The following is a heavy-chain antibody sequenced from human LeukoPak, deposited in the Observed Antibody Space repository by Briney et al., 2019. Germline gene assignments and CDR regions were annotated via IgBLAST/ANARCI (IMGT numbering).Heavy chain of an antibody. D-gene: IGHD2-2*01. J-gene: IGHJ4*02. V-gene: IGHV3-23*01. Sequence: PGGSLRLSCAASGFTVSSNYMSWVRQAPGKGLDWVSAISGSGGSTYYADSVKGRFTISRDNSKNTLYLQMNSLRAEDTAVYYCAKDPRYCSSTSCYDYWGQGTLVTVSS. CDR1: GFTVSSNY. CDR2: ISGSGGST. CDR3: AKDPRYCSSTSCYDY.